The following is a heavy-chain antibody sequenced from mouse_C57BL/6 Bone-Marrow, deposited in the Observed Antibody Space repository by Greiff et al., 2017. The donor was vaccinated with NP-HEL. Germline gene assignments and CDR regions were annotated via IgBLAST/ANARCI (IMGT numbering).Heavy chain of an antibody. D-gene: IGHD3-3*01. CDR1: GYAFTNYL. V-gene: IGHV1-54*01. CDR3: ARERDPNFDY. J-gene: IGHJ2*01. Sequence: VKLMESGAELVRPGPSVKVSCKASGYAFTNYLIEWVKQRPGQGLEWIGVINPGSGGTNYNEKFKGKATLTADKSSSTAYMQLSSLTSEDSAVYFCARERDPNFDYWGQGTTLTVSS. CDR2: INPGSGGT.